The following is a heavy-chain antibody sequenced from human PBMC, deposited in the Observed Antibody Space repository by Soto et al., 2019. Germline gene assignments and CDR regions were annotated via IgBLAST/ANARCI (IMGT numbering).Heavy chain of an antibody. CDR1: GWSFSGYY. Sequence: SETLSLTCAVYGWSFSGYYWSWIRQPPGKGLEWIGYIYYSGSTSYNPSLKSRVTIAVDTSKNQFSLNLSSMTATDTAVYYCARRGDWGSDEFDYWGQGTLVTVSS. CDR3: ARRGDWGSDEFDY. D-gene: IGHD7-27*01. J-gene: IGHJ4*02. CDR2: IYYSGST. V-gene: IGHV4-59*08.